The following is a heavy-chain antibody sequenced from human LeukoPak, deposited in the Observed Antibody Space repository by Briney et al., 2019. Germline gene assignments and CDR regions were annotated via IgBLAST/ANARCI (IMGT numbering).Heavy chain of an antibody. V-gene: IGHV3-74*01. J-gene: IGHJ4*02. Sequence: GGSLRLSCAASGFTFSTYWMHWVRQAPGKGLVWVSRINTDGSTTGYADSVKGRFTISRDNAKNTLYLQMSSLRAEDTAVYYCGRGTTIGEYWGQGTLVTVSS. D-gene: IGHD3-3*01. CDR1: GFTFSTYW. CDR3: GRGTTIGEY. CDR2: INTDGSTT.